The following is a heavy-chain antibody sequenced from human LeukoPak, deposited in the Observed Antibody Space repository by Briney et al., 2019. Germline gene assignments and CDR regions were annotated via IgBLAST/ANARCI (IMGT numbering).Heavy chain of an antibody. V-gene: IGHV1-8*01. Sequence: ASVKVSCKASGYTFTSYDINWVRQATGQGLEWMGWMNPNSGNTGYAQKFQGRVTMTRNTSISTAYMELSSLRSEDTAVYYCARGLYGSGSYYYWGQGTLVTVSS. J-gene: IGHJ4*02. CDR2: MNPNSGNT. CDR3: ARGLYGSGSYYY. D-gene: IGHD3-10*01. CDR1: GYTFTSYD.